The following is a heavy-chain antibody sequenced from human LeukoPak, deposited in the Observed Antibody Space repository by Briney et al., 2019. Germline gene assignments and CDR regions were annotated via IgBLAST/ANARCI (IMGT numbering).Heavy chain of an antibody. Sequence: GESLRLSCAASGFTFSTYWMHWVRQAPGKGLVWVSRINNEGSGTGYADSVKGRFTISRDNAKNTLFLQMNSLRAEDTAVYYCARGRYYAMDVWGQGTTVTVSS. CDR2: INNEGSGT. CDR1: GFTFSTYW. V-gene: IGHV3-74*01. J-gene: IGHJ6*02. CDR3: ARGRYYAMDV.